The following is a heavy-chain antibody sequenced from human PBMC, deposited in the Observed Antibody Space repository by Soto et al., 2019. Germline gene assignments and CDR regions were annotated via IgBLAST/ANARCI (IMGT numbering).Heavy chain of an antibody. J-gene: IGHJ4*02. Sequence: GGSLRLSCAASGFTVSSNYMSWVRQAPGKGLEWVSVIYSGGSTYYADSVKGRFTISRDNSKNTLYLQMNSLRAEDTAVYYCARDRRSMVRGVIITLYIDYWGQGTLVTVSS. CDR3: ARDRRSMVRGVIITLYIDY. CDR2: IYSGGST. V-gene: IGHV3-66*01. CDR1: GFTVSSNY. D-gene: IGHD3-10*01.